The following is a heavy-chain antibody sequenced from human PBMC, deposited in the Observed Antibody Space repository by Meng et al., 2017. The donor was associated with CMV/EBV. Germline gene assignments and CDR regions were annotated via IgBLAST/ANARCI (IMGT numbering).Heavy chain of an antibody. J-gene: IGHJ5*02. Sequence: GVLKISCAASGFTFSSYAMSWVRQAPGKGLEWVSAISGSGGSTYYADSVKGRFTISRDNSKNTLYLQMNSLRAEDTAVYYCAKAGITIFGVGKHNWFDPWGQGTLVTVSS. CDR2: ISGSGGST. CDR3: AKAGITIFGVGKHNWFDP. CDR1: GFTFSSYA. D-gene: IGHD3-3*01. V-gene: IGHV3-23*01.